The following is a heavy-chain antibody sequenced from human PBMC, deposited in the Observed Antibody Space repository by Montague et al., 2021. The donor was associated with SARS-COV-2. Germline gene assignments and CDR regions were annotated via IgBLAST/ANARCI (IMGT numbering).Heavy chain of an antibody. D-gene: IGHD4-17*01. CDR1: GGSISSYY. V-gene: IGHV4-59*01. CDR2: IYYSGST. J-gene: IGHJ6*02. CDR3: AREFGGTTYYYGMDV. Sequence: TLSLTCTVSGGSISSYYWSWIRQPPGKGLEWIGYIYYSGSTNYNPSLKSRVTISVDTSKNQFSLKLSSVTAADTAVYYCAREFGGTTYYYGMDVWGQGTTVTVSS.